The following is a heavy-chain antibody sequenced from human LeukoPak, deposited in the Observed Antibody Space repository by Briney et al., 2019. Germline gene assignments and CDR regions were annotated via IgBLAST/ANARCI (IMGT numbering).Heavy chain of an antibody. D-gene: IGHD3-10*01. CDR2: INTNTGNP. CDR1: GYTFTSYG. CDR3: ARVLAMIRGAPFDY. J-gene: IGHJ4*01. V-gene: IGHV7-4-1*02. Sequence: HGASVKVSCKASGYTFTSYGMNWVRQAPGQGLEWMGWINTNTGNPTYAQDFTGRFVFSLDTSVSTAYLQISSLKAEDTAVYYCARVLAMIRGAPFDYWXXXTLVTVSS.